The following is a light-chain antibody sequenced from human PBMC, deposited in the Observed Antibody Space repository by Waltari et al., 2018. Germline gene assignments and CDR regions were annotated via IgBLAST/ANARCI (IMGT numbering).Light chain of an antibody. Sequence: QSALTQPASVSGSPGQSITISCSGVGSAVGASDYVSWYLHHPGKAPQLIIYDVTNRPSGVSDRFSGSKSANTASLTISRLQPEDEADYYCSSQTIDALVLFGGGTRLTVL. J-gene: IGLJ3*02. CDR2: DVT. CDR3: SSQTIDALVL. V-gene: IGLV2-14*03. CDR1: GSAVGASDY.